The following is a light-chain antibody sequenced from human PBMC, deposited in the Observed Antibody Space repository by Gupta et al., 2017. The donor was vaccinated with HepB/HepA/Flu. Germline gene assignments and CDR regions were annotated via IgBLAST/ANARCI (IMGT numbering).Light chain of an antibody. CDR3: AAWYDSLSAYVV. V-gene: IGLV1-47*01. Sequence: QYVLTQPPSASGTPGQRVPISCSGRSSNIGSNYVYWYQQLPGTAPKLLIYRNNQRPSGVPYLFSGSKSGTSASLAIIGLRSEDEADYYCAAWYDSLSAYVVFGGGTKLTVL. CDR2: RNN. J-gene: IGLJ2*01. CDR1: SSNIGSNY.